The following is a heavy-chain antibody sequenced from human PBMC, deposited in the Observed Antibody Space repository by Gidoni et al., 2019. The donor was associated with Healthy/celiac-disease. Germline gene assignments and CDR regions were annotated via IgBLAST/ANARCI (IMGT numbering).Heavy chain of an antibody. CDR2: SSSGPDYR. Sequence: EVQLVESGGGLVKPGGSLRLSCAASGFTFSSYSMNWVRQAPGKGLEWVSSSSSGPDYRYYADSVKGRFTISRDDAKNSLYLQMNSLRAEDTALYYCARVFGVVISDYGMDVWGQGTTVTVSS. CDR1: GFTFSSYS. V-gene: IGHV3-21*01. J-gene: IGHJ6*02. D-gene: IGHD3-3*01. CDR3: ARVFGVVISDYGMDV.